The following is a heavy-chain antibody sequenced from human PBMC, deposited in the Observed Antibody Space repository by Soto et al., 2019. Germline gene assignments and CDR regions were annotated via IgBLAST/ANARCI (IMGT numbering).Heavy chain of an antibody. Sequence: QVQLVQSGAEVKKPGSSVKVSCKASGGTFSSYAISWVRQAPGQGREWMGGIIPIVGTANYAQKFQGRVTITADESTSTAYMELSSLRSEDTAVYYCARDRSRHSGTKYYFDYWGQGTLVTVSS. D-gene: IGHD1-26*01. V-gene: IGHV1-69*12. CDR3: ARDRSRHSGTKYYFDY. J-gene: IGHJ4*02. CDR1: GGTFSSYA. CDR2: IIPIVGTA.